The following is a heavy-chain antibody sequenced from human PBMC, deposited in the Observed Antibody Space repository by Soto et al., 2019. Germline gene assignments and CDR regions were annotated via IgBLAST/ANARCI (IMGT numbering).Heavy chain of an antibody. CDR3: ARSGYFDY. Sequence: GGSLRLSCAASGFTFSTYSMNWVRQAPGKGLEWVSYISSTGNTIYYPDSVKGRFTISRVTAKKSLYLQMNSLRAEDTAVYYCARSGYFDYWGQGTLVTVSS. CDR2: ISSTGNTI. CDR1: GFTFSTYS. J-gene: IGHJ4*02. D-gene: IGHD2-8*02. V-gene: IGHV3-48*01.